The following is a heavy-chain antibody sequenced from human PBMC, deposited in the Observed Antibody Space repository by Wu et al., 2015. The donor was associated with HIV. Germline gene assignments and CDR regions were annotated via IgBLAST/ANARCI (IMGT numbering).Heavy chain of an antibody. J-gene: IGHJ4*02. D-gene: IGHD2/OR15-2a*01. Sequence: QVQLVQSGAEVKKPGASVKVSCKASGYIFNTYYIHWVRQAPGQGLEWLGMINPSGGSTNFAQKFQGRVTMTRDTSTNTVYMEMSSLRFDDTALYFCARVSSGRNWYYHLDFWGQGTLVTVSS. CDR2: INPSGGST. CDR1: GYIFNTYY. CDR3: ARVSSGRNWYYHLDF. V-gene: IGHV1-46*02.